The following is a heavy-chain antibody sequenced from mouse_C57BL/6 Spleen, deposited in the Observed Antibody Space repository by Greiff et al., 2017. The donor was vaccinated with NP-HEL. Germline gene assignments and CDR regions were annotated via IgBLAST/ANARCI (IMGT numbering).Heavy chain of an antibody. J-gene: IGHJ4*01. Sequence: EVQLQQSVAELVRPGASVKLSCTASGFNIKNTYMHWVKQRPEQGLEWIGRIDPAHGNTKYAPKFQGKATITAATSSNTAYLQLSSLTSEDTAIYYCARCYYSNFYAMDYWGQGTSVTVSS. CDR1: GFNIKNTY. D-gene: IGHD2-5*01. CDR3: ARCYYSNFYAMDY. V-gene: IGHV14-3*01. CDR2: IDPAHGNT.